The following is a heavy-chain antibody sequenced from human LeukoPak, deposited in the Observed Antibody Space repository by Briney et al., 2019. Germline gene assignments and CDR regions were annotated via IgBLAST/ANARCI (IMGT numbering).Heavy chain of an antibody. J-gene: IGHJ4*02. CDR2: ISAYNGNA. CDR3: ARDMITFGGVIALIDY. Sequence: ASVKVSCKASGYTFTNYGISWVRQAPGQGLEWRGWISAYNGNANYAQNLQGRVTMTTDTSTTTAYMELRSLRSDDTAVYYCARDMITFGGVIALIDYWGQGTLVTVSS. CDR1: GYTFTNYG. V-gene: IGHV1-18*01. D-gene: IGHD3-16*02.